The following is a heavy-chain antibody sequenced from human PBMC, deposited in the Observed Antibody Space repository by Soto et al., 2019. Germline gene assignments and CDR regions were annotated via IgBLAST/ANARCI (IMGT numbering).Heavy chain of an antibody. CDR1: GFIFSSYN. CDR3: ARDLIYVGYYYYMDV. J-gene: IGHJ6*03. CDR2: ISSRSNYI. Sequence: EVQLVESGGGLVKPGGSLRFSFEASGFIFSSYNMTWVRRAPGKGLEWVPSISSRSNYIDYADSVKGRFTISRDNAKNSRYLQMNSLRAEDTAVYYCARDLIYVGYYYYMDVWGKGTTVTVSS. V-gene: IGHV3-21*01. D-gene: IGHD3-16*01.